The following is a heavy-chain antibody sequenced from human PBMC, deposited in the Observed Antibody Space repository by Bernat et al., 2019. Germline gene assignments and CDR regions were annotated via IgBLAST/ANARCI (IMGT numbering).Heavy chain of an antibody. Sequence: QVQLVQSGAEVKKPGASVKVSCKASGYTFTSYYMHWVRQAPGQGLEWMGIINPSGGSTSYAQKSQGRVTMTRDTSTSTVYMELSSLRSEDTAVYYCARDRGYYDFWSGYPWGAFDIWGQGTMVTVSS. D-gene: IGHD3-3*01. CDR3: ARDRGYYDFWSGYPWGAFDI. J-gene: IGHJ3*02. CDR1: GYTFTSYY. V-gene: IGHV1-46*01. CDR2: INPSGGST.